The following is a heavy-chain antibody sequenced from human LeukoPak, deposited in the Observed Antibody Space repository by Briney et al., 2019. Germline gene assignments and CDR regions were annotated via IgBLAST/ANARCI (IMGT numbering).Heavy chain of an antibody. Sequence: ASVKVSCKASGYTFTGYYMHWVRQAPGQELEWMGWINPNSGGTNYAQKFQGRVTMTRDTSISTAYMELSRLRSDDTAVYYCARAMSLSVPAAIPYYYYGMDVWGQGTTVTVSS. CDR3: ARAMSLSVPAAIPYYYYGMDV. CDR1: GYTFTGYY. V-gene: IGHV1-2*02. J-gene: IGHJ6*02. CDR2: INPNSGGT. D-gene: IGHD2-2*01.